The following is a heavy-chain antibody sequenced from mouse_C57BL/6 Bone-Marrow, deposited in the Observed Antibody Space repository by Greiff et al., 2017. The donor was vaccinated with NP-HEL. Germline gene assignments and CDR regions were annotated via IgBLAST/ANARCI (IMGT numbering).Heavy chain of an antibody. V-gene: IGHV1-81*01. CDR2: IYPRSGNT. D-gene: IGHD2-1*01. CDR3: ARWGYGNYGYYAMDY. CDR1: GYTFTSYG. Sequence: SGAELARPGASVKLSCKASGYTFTSYGISWVKQRTGQGIEWIGEIYPRSGNTYYNEKLKGKATLTADNSSSTAYMVLRSLTSEDSAVYFCARWGYGNYGYYAMDYWGQGTSVTVSS. J-gene: IGHJ4*01.